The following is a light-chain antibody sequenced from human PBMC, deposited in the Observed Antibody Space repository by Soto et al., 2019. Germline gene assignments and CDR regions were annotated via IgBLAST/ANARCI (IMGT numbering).Light chain of an antibody. Sequence: DIVWTQSQGTLSFSPGERATLACRASQSVSSSYLVWYQQKPGQDPRLLIYGASSRATGIPDRFSGSGSGTDFTLTISRLEPEDFAVYYCQQYGSSYTFGQGTKLESK. CDR2: GAS. CDR1: QSVSSSY. CDR3: QQYGSSYT. V-gene: IGKV3-20*01. J-gene: IGKJ2*01.